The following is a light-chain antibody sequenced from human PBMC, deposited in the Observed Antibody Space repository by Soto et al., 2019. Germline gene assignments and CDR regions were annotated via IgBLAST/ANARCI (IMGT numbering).Light chain of an antibody. CDR1: HSVSSNY. J-gene: IGKJ2*01. V-gene: IGKV3-20*01. CDR3: QQYGTSPIT. CDR2: GTS. Sequence: EIVLTQSPGSLSLSPGERASLSCRASHSVSSNYLAWYQQKPGQAPRLLIYGTSRRATGFSDRFSGSGSGTDFTLTISRLEPEDFAVYYCQQYGTSPITFGQGTKLEI.